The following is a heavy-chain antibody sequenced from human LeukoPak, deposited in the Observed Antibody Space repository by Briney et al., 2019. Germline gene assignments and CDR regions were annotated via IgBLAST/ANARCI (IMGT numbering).Heavy chain of an antibody. CDR1: GFTFSTYA. J-gene: IGHJ5*02. CDR2: ISASGVST. V-gene: IGHV3-23*01. D-gene: IGHD2-8*01. CDR3: AKSLVGVFRGFDP. Sequence: WSLGLSCATSGFTFSTYAMSWVRQAPGKGLEWISAISASGVSTYSADSVKGRFTISRDNSKNTLYLQMNSLRAEDTAVYYCAKSLVGVFRGFDPWGQGTLVTVSS.